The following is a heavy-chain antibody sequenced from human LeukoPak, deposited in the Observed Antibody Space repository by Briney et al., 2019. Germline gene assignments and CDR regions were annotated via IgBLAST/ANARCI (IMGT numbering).Heavy chain of an antibody. CDR2: ISSSSSYI. CDR1: GFTFSSYS. Sequence: GGSLRLSCAASGFTFSSYSMNWFHQAPRKGLEWVSSISSSSSYIYYADSVKGRFTISRDNAKNSLYLQMNSLRAEDTAVYYCARGDFWSGYYLDYWGQGTLVTVSS. D-gene: IGHD3-3*01. V-gene: IGHV3-21*01. CDR3: ARGDFWSGYYLDY. J-gene: IGHJ4*02.